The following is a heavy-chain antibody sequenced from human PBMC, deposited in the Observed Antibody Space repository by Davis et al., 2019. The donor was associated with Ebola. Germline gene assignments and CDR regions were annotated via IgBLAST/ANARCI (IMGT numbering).Heavy chain of an antibody. CDR2: IKYDGGDK. J-gene: IGHJ5*02. V-gene: IGHV3-7*01. D-gene: IGHD6-19*01. Sequence: GESLKISCAASGFTFSNYWMSWVRQAPGKGPEWVGKIKYDGGDKSYLDSVKGRFTISRDNAENSLFLQMNSLRVEDTAVYYCAKDSGWQMSPWGQGTLVTVSS. CDR3: AKDSGWQMSP. CDR1: GFTFSNYW.